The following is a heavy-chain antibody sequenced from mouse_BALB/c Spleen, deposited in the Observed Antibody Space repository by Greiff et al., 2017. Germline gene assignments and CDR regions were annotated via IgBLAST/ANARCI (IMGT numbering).Heavy chain of an antibody. CDR2: IYPGDGDT. CDR1: GYAFSSYR. J-gene: IGHJ3*01. V-gene: IGHV1-80*01. CDR3: GREGEGLRAPFAY. D-gene: IGHD3-1*01. Sequence: VQLQQSGAELVRPGSSVKISCKASGYAFSSYRMNWVKQRPGQGLEWIGQIYPGDGDTNYNGKFKGKATLTADKSSSTAYMQLSSLTSEDSAVYCGGREGEGLRAPFAYWGQGTLVTVSA.